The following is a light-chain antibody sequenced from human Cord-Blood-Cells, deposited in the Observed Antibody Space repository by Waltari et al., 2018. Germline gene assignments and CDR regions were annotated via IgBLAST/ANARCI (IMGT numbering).Light chain of an antibody. CDR3: SSYAGSNNYVV. J-gene: IGLJ2*01. CDR2: EVS. Sequence: QSALTQPPSASGSPGHPVTISCAGTTSDVRGYNHASWYQQHPGKAPKLMIYEVSKRPSGVPDRFSGSKSGNTASLTVSGLQAEDEADYYCSSYAGSNNYVVFGGGTKLTVL. V-gene: IGLV2-8*01. CDR1: TSDVRGYNH.